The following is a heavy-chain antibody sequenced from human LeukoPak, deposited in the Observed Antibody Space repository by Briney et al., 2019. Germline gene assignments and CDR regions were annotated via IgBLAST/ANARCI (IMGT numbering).Heavy chain of an antibody. CDR1: GVTFSTYG. CDR3: GGGLWEQRLDY. V-gene: IGHV3-30*03. Sequence: GGSLRISCAVSGVTFSTYGMHWVRQAPGKGLEWVAVISNNGYNEYYADSVKGRFTISRDNSKNTVYLQMSSLRADDTAVYYCGGGLWEQRLDYWGQGALVTVSS. J-gene: IGHJ4*01. D-gene: IGHD1/OR15-1a*01. CDR2: ISNNGYNE.